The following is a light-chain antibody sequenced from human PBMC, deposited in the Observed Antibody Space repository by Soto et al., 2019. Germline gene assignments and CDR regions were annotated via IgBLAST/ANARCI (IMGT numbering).Light chain of an antibody. V-gene: IGLV3-25*03. J-gene: IGLJ2*01. CDR2: KDY. Sequence: SYELTQPPSVSVSPGQTARITCSGDAMTKQYAYWYQQKPGQAPLLVIYKDYERPSGIPERFSGSSSGTTVTLTISGVQAEDEADYYCQSADTSGTYVVFGGGTKVTVL. CDR3: QSADTSGTYVV. CDR1: AMTKQY.